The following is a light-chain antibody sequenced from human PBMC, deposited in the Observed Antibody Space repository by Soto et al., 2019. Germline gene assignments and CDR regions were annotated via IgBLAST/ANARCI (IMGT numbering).Light chain of an antibody. V-gene: IGKV1-5*01. CDR2: DAS. J-gene: IGKJ1*01. Sequence: DIPMTQSPSTLSASVVDRVTITCRASQSISNWLAWYQQKPGKAPNLLIYDASSLQSGVPSRFSGSGFGTEFTLTISSLQPGDFATYYCQQYSSRSTFGQGTKVDIK. CDR3: QQYSSRST. CDR1: QSISNW.